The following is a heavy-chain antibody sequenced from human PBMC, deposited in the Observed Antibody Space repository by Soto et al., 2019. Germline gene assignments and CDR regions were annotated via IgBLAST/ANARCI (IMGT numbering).Heavy chain of an antibody. J-gene: IGHJ6*03. CDR2: MNPNSGNT. CDR3: ASPRYSSSWYGYYYMDV. V-gene: IGHV1-8*01. Sequence: GASVKVSCKASGYTFTSYDINWVRQATGQGLEWTGWMNPNSGNTGYAQKFQGRVTMTRNTSISIAYMELSSLRSEDTAVYYCASPRYSSSWYGYYYMDVWGKGTTVTVSS. CDR1: GYTFTSYD. D-gene: IGHD6-13*01.